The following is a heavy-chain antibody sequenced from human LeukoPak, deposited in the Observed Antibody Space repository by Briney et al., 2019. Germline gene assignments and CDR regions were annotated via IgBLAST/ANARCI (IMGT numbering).Heavy chain of an antibody. CDR3: ARRSPYSGSYYFDY. J-gene: IGHJ4*02. CDR2: IYSGGRT. Sequence: GGSLRLSCAASGFTVSRNYMSWVRQAPGKGLEWVSVIYSGGRTYYADSVKGRFTISRDNSKNTLYLQMNSLRAEDTAVYYCARRSPYSGSYYFDYWGQGTLVTVSS. V-gene: IGHV3-66*04. CDR1: GFTVSRNY. D-gene: IGHD1-26*01.